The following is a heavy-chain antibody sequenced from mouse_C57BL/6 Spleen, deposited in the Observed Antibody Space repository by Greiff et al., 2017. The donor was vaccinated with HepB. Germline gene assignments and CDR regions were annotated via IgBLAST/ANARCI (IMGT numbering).Heavy chain of an antibody. CDR1: GYTFTSYG. J-gene: IGHJ4*01. D-gene: IGHD2-4*01. Sequence: VQLQQSGAELARPGASVKLSCKASGYTFTSYGISWVKQRTGQGLEWIGEIYPRSGNTYYNEKSKGKATLTADKSYSTAYMELRSRTSEDSGVYFCARFGYDYGDAMDYWGQGTSVTVSS. V-gene: IGHV1-81*01. CDR3: ARFGYDYGDAMDY. CDR2: IYPRSGNT.